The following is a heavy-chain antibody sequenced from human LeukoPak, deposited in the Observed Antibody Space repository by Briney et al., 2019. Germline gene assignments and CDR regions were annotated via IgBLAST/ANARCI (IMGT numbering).Heavy chain of an antibody. CDR3: ASQGYGSSWYYFDY. V-gene: IGHV4-39*01. J-gene: IGHJ4*02. CDR1: GGSISSSSYY. Sequence: PSETLSLTCTVSGGSISSSSYYWGWIRQPPGKGLEWIGSIYYSGSTYYNPSLKSRVTISVDTSKNQFSLKLSSVTAADTAVYYCASQGYGSSWYYFDYWGQGTLVTVSS. D-gene: IGHD6-13*01. CDR2: IYYSGST.